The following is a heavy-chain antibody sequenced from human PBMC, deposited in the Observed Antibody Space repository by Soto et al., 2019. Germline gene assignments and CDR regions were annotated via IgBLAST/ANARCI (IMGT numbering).Heavy chain of an antibody. CDR2: IYYSGST. D-gene: IGHD3-16*01. CDR3: ARDVGGRDYYYYYGMDV. J-gene: IGHJ6*02. V-gene: IGHV4-31*03. CDR1: GGSISSGGYY. Sequence: SETLSLTCTVSGGSISSGGYYWSWIRQHPGKGLEWIGYIYYSGSTYYNPSLKSRVTISVDTSKNQFSLKLSSVTAADTAVYYCARDVGGRDYYYYYGMDVWGQGTTVTVSS.